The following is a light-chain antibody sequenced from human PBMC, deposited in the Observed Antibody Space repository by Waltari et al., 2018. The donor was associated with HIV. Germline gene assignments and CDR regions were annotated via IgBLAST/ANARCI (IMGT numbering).Light chain of an antibody. Sequence: SCRASPRVSSIHLAWDHQKPGLPPRLLSDGASSRATGSPDRFGGSGFGTDFTLTISRLEPEDFAVYYCQQYGTSPYTFGQGTKLEIK. CDR1: PRVSSIH. CDR2: GAS. J-gene: IGKJ2*01. CDR3: QQYGTSPYT. V-gene: IGKV3-20*01.